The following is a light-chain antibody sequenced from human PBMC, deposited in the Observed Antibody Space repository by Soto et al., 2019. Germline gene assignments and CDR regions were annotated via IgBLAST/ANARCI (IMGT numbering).Light chain of an antibody. Sequence: DTQMSQSPSSLSASVGDRITITCRASQNINNFLNWYHQKPGRTPKLLVFAASTLQSGVPSRFSGRGSWTNFTLNIRRLPPEDFGTYHLPDSYSRTFGPGTRVDLK. V-gene: IGKV1-39*01. CDR1: QNINNF. CDR3: PDSYSRT. J-gene: IGKJ3*01. CDR2: AAS.